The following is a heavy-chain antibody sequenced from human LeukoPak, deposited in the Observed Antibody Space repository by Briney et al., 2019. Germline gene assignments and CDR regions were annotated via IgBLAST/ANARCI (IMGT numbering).Heavy chain of an antibody. Sequence: PGGSLRLSCAASGFTFRIYWMGWVRQALGKGLGWVANTKPEGTAEYYADSVRCRFTTSRDNVNNFLYLKMNSLRGEDTAVYYCARDGGLHTNFDYWGQGTLVTVSS. D-gene: IGHD2-15*01. CDR2: TKPEGTAE. J-gene: IGHJ4*02. CDR1: GFTFRIYW. V-gene: IGHV3-7*01. CDR3: ARDGGLHTNFDY.